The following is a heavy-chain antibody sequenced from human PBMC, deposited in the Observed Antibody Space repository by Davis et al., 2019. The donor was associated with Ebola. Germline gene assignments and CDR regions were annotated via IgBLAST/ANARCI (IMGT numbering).Heavy chain of an antibody. CDR3: ARAGGQWELLQNFDY. Sequence: GESLKISCAASGFTFSSYGMHWVRQAPGKGLEWVAVIWYDGSNKYYVDSVKGRFTISRDNSKNTLYLQINSLTAEDTAVYYCARAGGQWELLQNFDYWGQGTLVTVSS. CDR1: GFTFSSYG. CDR2: IWYDGSNK. J-gene: IGHJ4*02. D-gene: IGHD1-26*01. V-gene: IGHV3-33*01.